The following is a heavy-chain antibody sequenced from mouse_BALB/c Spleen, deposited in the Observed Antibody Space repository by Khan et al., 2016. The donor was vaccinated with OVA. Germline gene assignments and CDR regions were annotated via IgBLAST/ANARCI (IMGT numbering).Heavy chain of an antibody. CDR3: ARKNYYGYAMDY. CDR1: GYSITSGYA. Sequence: EVQLQESGPGLVKPSQSLSLTCTVTGYSITSGYAWIWIRQFPGNKLEWMGYISYSGSTSYNPSLRSRISITRDTSKNQFFLQLNSVTTEDTATYYCARKNYYGYAMDYWGQGTSVTVSS. CDR2: ISYSGST. D-gene: IGHD1-1*01. V-gene: IGHV3-2*02. J-gene: IGHJ4*01.